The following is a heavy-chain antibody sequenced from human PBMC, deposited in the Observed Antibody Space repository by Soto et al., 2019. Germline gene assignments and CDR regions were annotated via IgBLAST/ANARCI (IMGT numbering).Heavy chain of an antibody. CDR1: GITFNTYW. CDR2: IYPADSDA. CDR3: VRRDYASASPYFDY. Sequence: GESLKISCKGSGITFNTYWIGWVRQRPGKGLEWMGIIYPADSDARYSPSFQGQVTFSADTSINTAYLQWNSLKASDSAVYFCVRRDYASASPYFDYWGQGTLVTVSS. V-gene: IGHV5-51*01. J-gene: IGHJ4*02. D-gene: IGHD2-2*01.